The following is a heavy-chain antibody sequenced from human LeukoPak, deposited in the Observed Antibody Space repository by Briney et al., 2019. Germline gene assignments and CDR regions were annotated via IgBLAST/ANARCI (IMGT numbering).Heavy chain of an antibody. J-gene: IGHJ6*03. D-gene: IGHD3-16*01. CDR3: AKGLRTGVGPYMGYHYYMDV. V-gene: IGHV3-30-3*01. CDR2: ISYDGNNK. CDR1: GFTFSSYA. Sequence: PGGSLRLSCAASGFTFSSYAMHWVRQAPGKGLEWVAIISYDGNNKYYADSVKGRFTISRDNSKNTLYLQMNSLRAEDTAVYYCAKGLRTGVGPYMGYHYYMDVWGKGATVTVSS.